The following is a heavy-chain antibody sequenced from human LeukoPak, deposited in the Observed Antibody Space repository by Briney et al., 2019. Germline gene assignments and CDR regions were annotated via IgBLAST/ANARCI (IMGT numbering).Heavy chain of an antibody. D-gene: IGHD1-26*01. CDR2: IWYDGSNK. Sequence: GGSLRLSCAASGFTFRSHGMHWVRQAPGKGLEWVAFIWYDGSNKYYTDSVKGRFTISRDNSKNTLYLQMNSLGAEDTAVYYCAGDRATSHFDYWGQGALVTISS. J-gene: IGHJ4*02. V-gene: IGHV3-33*08. CDR1: GFTFRSHG. CDR3: AGDRATSHFDY.